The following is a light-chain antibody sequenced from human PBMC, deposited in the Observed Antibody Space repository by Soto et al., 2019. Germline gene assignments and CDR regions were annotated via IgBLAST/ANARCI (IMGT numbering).Light chain of an antibody. CDR1: SSDVGGYNF. J-gene: IGLJ2*01. V-gene: IGLV2-8*01. CDR2: EVS. Sequence: QSALTQPPSASGSPGQSVTISCTGTSSDVGGYNFVSWYQQHPGKAPKLMIYEVSERPSGVPDRFSGSKSGNTASLTVSGLQPEDEADYYCSSYAGSNIVVFGGGTKVTVL. CDR3: SSYAGSNIVV.